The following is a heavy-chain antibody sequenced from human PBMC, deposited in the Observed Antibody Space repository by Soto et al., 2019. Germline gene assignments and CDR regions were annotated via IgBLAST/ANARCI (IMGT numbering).Heavy chain of an antibody. J-gene: IGHJ5*02. CDR3: AHSLIGYYYDSSGSNWFDP. V-gene: IGHV2-5*02. D-gene: IGHD3-22*01. CDR2: IYWDDDK. Sequence: SGPKLGNPTQTLTLTCTFSGFSLSTSGVGVGWIRQPPGKALEWLALIYWDDDKRYSPSLKSRLTITKDTSKNQVVLTMTNMDPVDTATYYCAHSLIGYYYDSSGSNWFDPWGQGTLVTVSS. CDR1: GFSLSTSGVG.